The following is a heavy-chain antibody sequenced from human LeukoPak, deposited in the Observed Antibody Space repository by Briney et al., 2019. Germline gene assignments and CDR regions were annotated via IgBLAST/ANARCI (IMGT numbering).Heavy chain of an antibody. J-gene: IGHJ4*02. D-gene: IGHD4-17*01. CDR1: GGSISSSSHY. CDR2: IYYSGST. Sequence: SETLSLTCTVSGGSISSSSHYWGWIRQPPGKGLEWIGSIYYSGSTYYNPSLKSRVTISVDTSKNQFSLKLSSVTAADTAVYYCARRASFYGALHYFDYWGQGTLVTVSS. CDR3: ARRASFYGALHYFDY. V-gene: IGHV4-39*01.